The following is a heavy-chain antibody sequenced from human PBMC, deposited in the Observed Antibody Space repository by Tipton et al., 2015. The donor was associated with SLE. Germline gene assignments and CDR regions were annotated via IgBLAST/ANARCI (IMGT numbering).Heavy chain of an antibody. J-gene: IGHJ6*03. V-gene: IGHV4-38-2*01. CDR1: GYSISSGYY. Sequence: TLSLTCAVSGYSISSGYYWGWIRQPPGKGLEWIGSIYHSGSTYCNPSLKSRGTFSLDTSKNPFSLNLTSVTAADTAIYYCARGVAGYFHFCYMDVWAKGTTVTIS. CDR3: ARGVAGYFHFCYMDV. CDR2: IYHSGST.